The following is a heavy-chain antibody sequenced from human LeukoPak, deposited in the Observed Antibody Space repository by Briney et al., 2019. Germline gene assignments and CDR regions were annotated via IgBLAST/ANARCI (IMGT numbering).Heavy chain of an antibody. V-gene: IGHV4-34*01. CDR1: GGSFSGYY. Sequence: PSETLSLTCAVYGGSFSGYYWSWIRQPPGKGLEWIGSLYHDGTTYYNPSLKSRLTISVDTSNNQFSLGLTSVTAADTAVYYCARRESFASWGQGILVTVSS. CDR2: LYHDGTT. D-gene: IGHD2/OR15-2a*01. J-gene: IGHJ4*02. CDR3: ARRESFAS.